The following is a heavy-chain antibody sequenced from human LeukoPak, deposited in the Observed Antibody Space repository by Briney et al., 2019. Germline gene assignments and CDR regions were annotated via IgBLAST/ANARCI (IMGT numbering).Heavy chain of an antibody. CDR3: AKGGNSGWYFDY. D-gene: IGHD6-19*01. Sequence: GGSLRLSCAASGFTFSSYWMHWVRQAPGKGLEWVSAISGSGGSTYYADSVRGRFPISRDNSKNTLYLQMNSLRAEDTAVYYCAKGGNSGWYFDYWGQGTLVTVSS. V-gene: IGHV3-23*01. CDR1: GFTFSSYW. J-gene: IGHJ4*02. CDR2: ISGSGGST.